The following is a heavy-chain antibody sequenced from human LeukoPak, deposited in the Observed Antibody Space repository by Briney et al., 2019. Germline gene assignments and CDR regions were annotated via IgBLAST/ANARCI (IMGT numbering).Heavy chain of an antibody. Sequence: GRSLRLSCAASGFTFYDYAMHWVRQAPGKGLEWVSGISWNSGSIGYADSVKGRFTISRDNAKNSLYLQMNSLRAEDTALYYCAKVGGILRAFDIWGQGTLVTVSS. CDR3: AKVGGILRAFDI. V-gene: IGHV3-9*01. D-gene: IGHD6-13*01. J-gene: IGHJ3*02. CDR2: ISWNSGSI. CDR1: GFTFYDYA.